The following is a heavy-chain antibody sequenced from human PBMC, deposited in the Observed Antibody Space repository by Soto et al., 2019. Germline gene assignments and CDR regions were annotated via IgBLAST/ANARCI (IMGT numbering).Heavy chain of an antibody. CDR1: GYTFTSYG. CDR2: ISAYNGNT. Sequence: ASVKVSCKASGYTFTSYGISWVRQAPGQGLEWMGWISAYNGNTNYAQKLQGRVTMTTDTSTSTAYMELRSLRSDDTAVYYCERRIAVAGPNPFDYWGQGTLVTVSS. CDR3: ERRIAVAGPNPFDY. V-gene: IGHV1-18*01. J-gene: IGHJ4*02. D-gene: IGHD6-19*01.